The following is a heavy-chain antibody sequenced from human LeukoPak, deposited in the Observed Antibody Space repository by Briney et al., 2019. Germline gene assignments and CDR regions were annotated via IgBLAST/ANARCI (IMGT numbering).Heavy chain of an antibody. CDR3: AREVTYYYGSGSYPPRGFDP. CDR2: ISAYNGNT. D-gene: IGHD3-10*01. Sequence: ASVKVSCKASGYTFTSYGISWVRQAPGQGLELMGWISAYNGNTNYAQKLQGRVTMTTDTSTSTAYMELRSLRSDDTAVYYCAREVTYYYGSGSYPPRGFDPWGQGTLVTVSS. V-gene: IGHV1-18*01. J-gene: IGHJ5*02. CDR1: GYTFTSYG.